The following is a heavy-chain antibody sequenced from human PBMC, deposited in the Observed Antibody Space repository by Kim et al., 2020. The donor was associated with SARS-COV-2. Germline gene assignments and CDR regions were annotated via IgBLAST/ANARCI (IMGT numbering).Heavy chain of an antibody. CDR2: IYTSGNT. CDR1: GGSISSTY. Sequence: SETLSLTCTVSGGSISSTYWSWIRQPAGKGLEWIGHIYTSGNTNYNPSLKSRVTMSVDTSKSQFSLKLSSVTAADTAVYYCARDPPGIVENWFDPWGQGTLVTVSS. V-gene: IGHV4-4*07. CDR3: ARDPPGIVENWFDP. D-gene: IGHD1-26*01. J-gene: IGHJ5*02.